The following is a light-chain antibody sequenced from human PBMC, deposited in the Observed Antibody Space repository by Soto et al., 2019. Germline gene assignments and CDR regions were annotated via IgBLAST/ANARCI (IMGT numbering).Light chain of an antibody. Sequence: QSVLTQPPSASATPGQRVTISCSGASSNIAWYQHLPGTSPKLLIYNNNQRPSGVPDRFSGSKSGTSASLAISGLRSEDEADYYCAAWDDSLSGPYVFGTGTKSPS. J-gene: IGLJ1*01. CDR1: SSNIA. CDR3: AAWDDSLSGPYV. CDR2: NNN. V-gene: IGLV1-47*01.